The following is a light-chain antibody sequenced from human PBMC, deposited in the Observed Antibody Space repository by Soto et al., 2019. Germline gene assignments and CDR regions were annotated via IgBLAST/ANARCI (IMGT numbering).Light chain of an antibody. Sequence: QSALTQPASVSGSPGQSIAISCTGTTSDVGDYNYVSWYQQHPGKAPKLMIFDVSRRPSGVSDRFSGSESGNTASLTLSGLQAEDEDEYYCSSYTTGSNLYVFGAGTKLTVL. CDR2: DVS. CDR1: TSDVGDYNY. V-gene: IGLV2-14*01. J-gene: IGLJ1*01. CDR3: SSYTTGSNLYV.